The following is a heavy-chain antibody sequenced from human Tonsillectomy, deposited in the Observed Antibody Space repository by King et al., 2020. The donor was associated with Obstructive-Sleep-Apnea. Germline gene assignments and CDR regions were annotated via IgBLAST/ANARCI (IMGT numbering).Heavy chain of an antibody. D-gene: IGHD3-9*01. CDR1: GGSISSYT. Sequence: MQLQESGPGLVEPSETLSLTCTVSGGSISSYTWSWIRRPPGKGLEWIGYTYYSGSTKYNPSLGGRVTISLDMSKNQFSLWLISVTAADTAVYYCAKGGRYSDWVIDSGGRGTLVAVSS. CDR2: TYYSGST. CDR3: AKGGRYSDWVIDS. J-gene: IGHJ5*01. V-gene: IGHV4-59*01.